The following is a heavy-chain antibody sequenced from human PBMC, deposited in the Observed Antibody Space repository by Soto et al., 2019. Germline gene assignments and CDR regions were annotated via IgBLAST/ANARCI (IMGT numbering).Heavy chain of an antibody. CDR3: ARNGLGQSA. D-gene: IGHD2-8*01. J-gene: IGHJ5*02. V-gene: IGHV4-4*02. Sequence: QVQLQESGPGLVNPSGTLSLTCAVSGGSISSSNWWSWVRQSPGEGLEWIGEIYHSGSTNYNPSLKSQVTISVDKSKEQFSLNLSSVTAADTAVYYCARNGLGQSAWGQGTLVTVSS. CDR2: IYHSGST. CDR1: GGSISSSNW.